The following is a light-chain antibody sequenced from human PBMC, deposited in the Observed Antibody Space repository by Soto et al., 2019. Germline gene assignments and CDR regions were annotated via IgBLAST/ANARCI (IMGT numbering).Light chain of an antibody. CDR2: DTS. CDR3: QQYNSYPWT. J-gene: IGKJ1*01. CDR1: QRISSW. Sequence: DIQMTQSPSTLSASVGDRVTITCRASQRISSWLAWYQQKPGKAPKLLIYDTSSLESGVPSRFSGSASATEFTLTISSLQPDDFATYYCQQYNSYPWTFGQGTKVDIK. V-gene: IGKV1-5*01.